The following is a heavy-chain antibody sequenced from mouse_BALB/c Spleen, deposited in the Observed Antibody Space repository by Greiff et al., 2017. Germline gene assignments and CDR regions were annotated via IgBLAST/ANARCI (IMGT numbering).Heavy chain of an antibody. D-gene: IGHD1-1*01. J-gene: IGHJ2*01. CDR3: ARNYGSSYVDY. Sequence: EVKLMESGGGLVKPGGSLKLSCAASGFAFSSYDMSWVRQTPEKRLEWVAYISSGGGSTYYPDTVKGRFTISRDNAKNTLYLQMSSLKSEDTAMYYCARNYGSSYVDYWGQGTTLTVSS. CDR2: ISSGGGST. V-gene: IGHV5-12-1*01. CDR1: GFAFSSYD.